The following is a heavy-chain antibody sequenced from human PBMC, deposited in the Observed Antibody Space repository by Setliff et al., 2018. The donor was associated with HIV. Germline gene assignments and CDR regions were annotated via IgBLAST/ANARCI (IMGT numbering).Heavy chain of an antibody. V-gene: IGHV4-34*01. J-gene: IGHJ3*01. CDR2: INHIGGT. CDR3: ARGWGHDGFDF. D-gene: IGHD7-27*01. CDR1: GRSFSGFY. Sequence: PSETLSLTCAVYGRSFSGFYLNWIRQSPGKGREWIGEINHIGGTNYNPSLMSRVTMSIDTYKNQFSLNVSSVTAADTAVYYCARGWGHDGFDFWGQGTMVTVSS.